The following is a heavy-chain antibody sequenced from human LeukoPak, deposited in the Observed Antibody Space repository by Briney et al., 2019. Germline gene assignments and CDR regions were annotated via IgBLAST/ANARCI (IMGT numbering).Heavy chain of an antibody. CDR1: GFIASNKY. CDR2: IRSDGTT. D-gene: IGHD2-2*01. Sequence: GGSLRLSCAASGFIASNKYMSWVRQAPGKGLEWVSTIRSDGTTDYADSVKGRFTISRDDSKNTVYLQMDSLRVEDTAVYYCARNSRPDIVVVPAANYNWFDPWGQGTLVTVSS. V-gene: IGHV3-66*01. J-gene: IGHJ5*02. CDR3: ARNSRPDIVVVPAANYNWFDP.